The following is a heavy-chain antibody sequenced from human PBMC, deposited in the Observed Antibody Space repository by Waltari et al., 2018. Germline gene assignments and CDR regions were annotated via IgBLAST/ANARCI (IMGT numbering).Heavy chain of an antibody. CDR3: ARDRGRGLYFDS. CDR2: VHRSGQT. CDR1: GDSMSGRDW. Sequence: QVQLQESGPGLVKPSGTLSLTCAVSGDSMSGRDWWSWVRQAPGKGLGWVGQVHRSGQTHYSPSRESRVTVSIDTSNKQVSLILTSATAADTAVYYCARDRGRGLYFDSWGQGTLVTVSP. J-gene: IGHJ4*02. D-gene: IGHD2-15*01. V-gene: IGHV4-4*02.